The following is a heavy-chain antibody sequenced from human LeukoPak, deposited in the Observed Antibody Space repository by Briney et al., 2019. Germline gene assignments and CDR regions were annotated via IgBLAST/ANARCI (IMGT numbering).Heavy chain of an antibody. Sequence: PSETLSLTCTVSGGSISGSSYYWGWIRQPPGKGLEWIGSIYYSGSTNYNPSLKSRVTISVDTSKNQFSLKLSSVTAADTAVYYCARGGIAVAGTFDYWGQGTLVTVSS. D-gene: IGHD6-19*01. J-gene: IGHJ4*02. CDR2: IYYSGST. CDR1: GGSISGSSYY. V-gene: IGHV4-39*07. CDR3: ARGGIAVAGTFDY.